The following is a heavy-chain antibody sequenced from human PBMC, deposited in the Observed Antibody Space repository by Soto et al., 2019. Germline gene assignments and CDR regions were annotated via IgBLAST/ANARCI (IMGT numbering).Heavy chain of an antibody. J-gene: IGHJ4*02. V-gene: IGHV3-30-3*01. CDR3: ARDPYGLYYFDY. D-gene: IGHD3-10*01. CDR1: GFTFSSYA. CDR2: ISYDGSNK. Sequence: GGSLRLSCAASGFTFSSYAMHWVRQAPGKGLEWVAVISYDGSNKYYADSVKGRFTISRDNSKNTLYLQMNSLRAEDTAVYYCARDPYGLYYFDYWGQGTLVT.